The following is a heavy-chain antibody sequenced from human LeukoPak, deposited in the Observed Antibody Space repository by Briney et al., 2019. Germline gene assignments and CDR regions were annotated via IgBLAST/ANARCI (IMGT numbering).Heavy chain of an antibody. CDR2: ISSSSSYI. Sequence: PGGSLRLSCAASGFTFSSYSMNWVRQAPGKGLEWVSSISSSSSYIYYADSVKGRFTISRDNAKNSLYLQMNSLRAEDTAVYYCAREYCSSTSCYTEGFDYWGQGTLVTVSS. D-gene: IGHD2-2*02. V-gene: IGHV3-21*01. J-gene: IGHJ4*02. CDR3: AREYCSSTSCYTEGFDY. CDR1: GFTFSSYS.